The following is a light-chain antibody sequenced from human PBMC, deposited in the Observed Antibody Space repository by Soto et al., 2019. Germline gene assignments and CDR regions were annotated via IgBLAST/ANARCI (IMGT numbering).Light chain of an antibody. CDR1: SSDVGGYNY. CDR3: FSYADSRAL. V-gene: IGLV2-11*01. Sequence: QSALTQPRSVSGSPGQSVTISCTGSSSDVGGYNYVSWYQQYPGKAPKLMIYDVSKRPSGVPDRFSGSKSGNTASLIISGLQAEDEADYYCFSYADSRALFGGGTKLTVL. CDR2: DVS. J-gene: IGLJ2*01.